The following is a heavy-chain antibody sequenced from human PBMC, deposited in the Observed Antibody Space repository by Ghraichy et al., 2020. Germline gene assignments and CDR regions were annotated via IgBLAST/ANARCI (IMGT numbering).Heavy chain of an antibody. Sequence: SVKVSCKASGGTFSSYTISWVRQAPGHGLEWMGRIIPILGIANYAQKFQGRVTITADKSTSTAYMELSSLRSEDTAVYYCARYSSGWYRAFDIWGQGTMVTVSS. CDR2: IIPILGIA. CDR3: ARYSSGWYRAFDI. V-gene: IGHV1-69*02. J-gene: IGHJ3*02. D-gene: IGHD6-19*01. CDR1: GGTFSSYT.